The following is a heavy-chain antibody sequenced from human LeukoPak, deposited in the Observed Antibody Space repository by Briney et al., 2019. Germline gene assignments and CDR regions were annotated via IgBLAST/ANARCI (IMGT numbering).Heavy chain of an antibody. CDR2: IYPGDSDT. Sequence: GESLKISCKGSGYNFTSYWIGWVRQMPGKGLGWMGIIYPGDSDTRYSPSFQGQVTISADKSISTAYLQWSSLKASDTAMYYCARPYCSSTSCPADYWGQGTLVTVSS. CDR1: GYNFTSYW. J-gene: IGHJ4*02. CDR3: ARPYCSSTSCPADY. V-gene: IGHV5-51*01. D-gene: IGHD2-2*01.